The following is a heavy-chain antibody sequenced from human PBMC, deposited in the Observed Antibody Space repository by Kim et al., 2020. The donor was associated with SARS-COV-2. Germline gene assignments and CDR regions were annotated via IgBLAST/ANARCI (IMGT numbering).Heavy chain of an antibody. D-gene: IGHD3-10*01. CDR1: GFTFSDYS. CDR3: ASDLLSGRH. J-gene: IGHJ1*01. CDR2: IVSGSGGIW. Sequence: GGSLRLSCAGSGFTFSDYSINWVRQAPGKGLEWISYIVSGSGGIWYYAESVGGRFIISSDNSKNPEYLQMNSLRVDDTAVYYCASDLLSGRHWGRGTRV. V-gene: IGHV3-48*04.